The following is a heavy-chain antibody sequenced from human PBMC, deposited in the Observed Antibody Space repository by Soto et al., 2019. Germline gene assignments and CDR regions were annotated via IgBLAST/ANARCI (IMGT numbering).Heavy chain of an antibody. CDR3: ARFSRFYYWDG. Sequence: QVQLVQSGAEVQKPGASVKASCQASGYSFTSYAMHCVRQAPGQRSEWMGWINAGNGNTKYSKKFQGRITITRDPSASAACMNLCSLRSEDTEVYSCARFSRFYYWDGWRMGTPLTLS. J-gene: IGHJ4*02. CDR1: GYSFTSYA. CDR2: INAGNGNT. V-gene: IGHV1-3*01.